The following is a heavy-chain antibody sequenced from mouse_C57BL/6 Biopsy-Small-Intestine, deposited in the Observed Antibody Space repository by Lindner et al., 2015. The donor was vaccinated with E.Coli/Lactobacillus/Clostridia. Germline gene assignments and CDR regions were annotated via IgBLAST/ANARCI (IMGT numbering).Heavy chain of an antibody. CDR3: ARNQDDFLSDLKDWLDP. V-gene: IGHV1-81*01. D-gene: IGHD2-13*01. J-gene: IGHJ4*01. Sequence: SVKVSCKVSGGTFSTYGISWVRQAPGQGLEWMGRITPISGTAHYPQKFQGRVKITADEYTLTAYMELSSLRSEDTAVYYCARNQDDFLSDLKDWLDPWGQGTLVTVSS. CDR1: GGTFSTYG. CDR2: ITPISGTA.